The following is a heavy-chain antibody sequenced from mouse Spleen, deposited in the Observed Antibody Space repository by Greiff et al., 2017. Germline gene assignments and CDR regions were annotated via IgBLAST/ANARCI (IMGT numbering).Heavy chain of an antibody. CDR2: INPNNGGT. CDR3: ARRGKWLLAMDY. D-gene: IGHD2-3*01. J-gene: IGHJ4*01. Sequence: EVQLQQSGPELVKPGASVKISCKASGYTFTDYYMNWVKQSHGKSLEWIGDINPNNGGTSYNQKFKGKATLTVDKSSSTAYMELRSLTSEDSAVYYCARRGKWLLAMDYWGQGTSVTVSS. V-gene: IGHV1-26*01. CDR1: GYTFTDYY.